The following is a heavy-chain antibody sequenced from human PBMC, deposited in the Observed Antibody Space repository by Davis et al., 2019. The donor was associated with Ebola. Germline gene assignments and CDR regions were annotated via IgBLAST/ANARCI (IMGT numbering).Heavy chain of an antibody. D-gene: IGHD3-3*01. CDR1: GGSMTSYY. V-gene: IGHV4-59*08. CDR3: ARNYDFWSGYSEGAFDI. J-gene: IGHJ3*02. CDR2: INYSGST. Sequence: PSETLSLTCALSGGSMTSYYWSWIRQPPGKRLEWIGYINYSGSTKYNPSLKSRVTISVDTSRNQFSLKVTSVTAADTAVYYCARNYDFWSGYSEGAFDIWGQGTMVTVSS.